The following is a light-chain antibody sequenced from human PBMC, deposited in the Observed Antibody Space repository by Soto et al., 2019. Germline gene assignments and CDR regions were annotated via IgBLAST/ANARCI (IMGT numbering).Light chain of an antibody. CDR3: SSYTNINTRACV. J-gene: IGLJ1*01. CDR2: EVT. V-gene: IGLV2-14*01. Sequence: LTQPASVSGSPGQSITISCTGTSGDIGSYNRVSWYQQHPGKAPKLIIYEVTDRPSGVSNRFSGSKSGNTASLTISGLQAEDEAEYYCSSYTNINTRACVFGTGTK. CDR1: SGDIGSYNR.